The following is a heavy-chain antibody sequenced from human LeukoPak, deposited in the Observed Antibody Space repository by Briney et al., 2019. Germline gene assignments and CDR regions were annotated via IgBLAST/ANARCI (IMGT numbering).Heavy chain of an antibody. CDR3: ARQGSSWLNWFDP. J-gene: IGHJ5*02. V-gene: IGHV4-59*08. D-gene: IGHD6-13*01. Sequence: SETLSLTCTVSGGSISSYYWGWIRQPPGKGLEWIGYIYYSGSANYNPSLKSRVTISVDTSKSQFSLKLTSVTAADTAAYYCARQGSSWLNWFDPWGQGTLVTVSS. CDR1: GGSISSYY. CDR2: IYYSGSA.